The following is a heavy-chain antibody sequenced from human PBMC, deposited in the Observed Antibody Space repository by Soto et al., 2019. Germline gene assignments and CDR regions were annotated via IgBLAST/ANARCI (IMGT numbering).Heavy chain of an antibody. CDR1: GFTVSSSY. CDR2: IYSGGST. D-gene: IGHD4-17*01. V-gene: IGHV3-66*04. J-gene: IGHJ3*02. CDR3: ARPGDDDAFDI. Sequence: GSLRLSCAASGFTVSSSYMSWVRQAPGKGLEWVSVIYSGGSTYHADSVKGRFTISRDNSKNTLYLQMNSLRAEDTALYYCARPGDDDAFDIWGQGTMVTVSS.